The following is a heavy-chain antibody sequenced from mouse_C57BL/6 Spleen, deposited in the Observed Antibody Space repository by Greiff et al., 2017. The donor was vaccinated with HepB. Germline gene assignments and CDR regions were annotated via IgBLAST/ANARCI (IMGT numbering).Heavy chain of an antibody. V-gene: IGHV5-17*01. Sequence: EVKVEESGGGLVKPGGSLKLSCAASGFTFSDYGMHWVRQAPEKGLEWVAYISSGSSTIYYADTVKGRFTISRDNAKNTLFLQMTSLRSEDTAMYYCARGEDYDPYWYFDVWGTGTTVTVSS. CDR2: ISSGSSTI. D-gene: IGHD2-4*01. CDR1: GFTFSDYG. J-gene: IGHJ1*03. CDR3: ARGEDYDPYWYFDV.